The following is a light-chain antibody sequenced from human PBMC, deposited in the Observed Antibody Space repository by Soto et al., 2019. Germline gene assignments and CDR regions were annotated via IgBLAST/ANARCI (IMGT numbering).Light chain of an antibody. CDR2: GNS. Sequence: QSVLTQPPSVSGAPGQRVTISCTGSSSNIGAGYDVHWYQQLPGTAPKLLIYGNSNRPSGVPDRFSGSKSGTSASLAITGLQAEDEADYYCQSSDSGLSVVFGGGTKLTVL. CDR1: SSNIGAGYD. V-gene: IGLV1-40*01. J-gene: IGLJ2*01. CDR3: QSSDSGLSVV.